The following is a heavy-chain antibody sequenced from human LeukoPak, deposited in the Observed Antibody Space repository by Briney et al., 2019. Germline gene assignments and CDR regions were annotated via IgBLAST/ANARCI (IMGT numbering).Heavy chain of an antibody. CDR2: ISISSSYI. Sequence: GGSLRLSCAASGFTFSSYSMNWVRQAPGKGLEWVSSISISSSYIYYADSVKGRFTISGDNAKNSLYLQMNSLRAEDTAVYYCASPADYDSSTFDIWGQGTMVTVSS. V-gene: IGHV3-21*01. D-gene: IGHD3-22*01. CDR3: ASPADYDSSTFDI. J-gene: IGHJ3*02. CDR1: GFTFSSYS.